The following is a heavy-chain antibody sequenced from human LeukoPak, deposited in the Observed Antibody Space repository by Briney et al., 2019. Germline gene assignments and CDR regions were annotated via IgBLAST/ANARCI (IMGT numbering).Heavy chain of an antibody. CDR2: IKQDGSEK. Sequence: GASLRLSYVASGFRFSSYAMTWVRQAPGKGLEWVANIKQDGSEKYYVDSVKGRFTISRDNAKNSLYLQMNSLRAEDTAVYYCARDPPRYDSSGYFSWGQGTLVTVSS. CDR1: GFRFSSYA. J-gene: IGHJ5*02. V-gene: IGHV3-7*01. D-gene: IGHD3-22*01. CDR3: ARDPPRYDSSGYFS.